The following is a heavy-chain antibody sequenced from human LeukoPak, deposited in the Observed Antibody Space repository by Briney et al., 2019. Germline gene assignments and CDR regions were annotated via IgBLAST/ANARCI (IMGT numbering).Heavy chain of an antibody. D-gene: IGHD7-27*01. V-gene: IGHV3-48*03. CDR1: GFTFSSYE. J-gene: IGHJ4*02. CDR3: ARDQVPLGY. Sequence: AGGSLSLTCAASGFTFSSYEMNWVRQAPGKGLEWVSYISSSGSTIYYADSVKGRFTISRDNAKNSLYLQMNSLRAEDTAVYYCARDQVPLGYWGQGTLVRVSS. CDR2: ISSSGSTI.